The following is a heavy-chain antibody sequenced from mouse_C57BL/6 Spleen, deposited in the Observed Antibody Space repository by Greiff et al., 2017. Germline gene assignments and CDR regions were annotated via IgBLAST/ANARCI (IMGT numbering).Heavy chain of an antibody. CDR2: ISDGGSYT. D-gene: IGHD2-3*01. J-gene: IGHJ2*01. V-gene: IGHV5-4*03. CDR1: GFTFSSYA. Sequence: EVMLVESGGGLVKPGGSLKLSCAASGFTFSSYAMSWVRQTPEKRLEWVATISDGGSYTYYPDNVKGRFTISRDNAKNNLYLQMSHLKSEDTAMYYCASLIYDGYYVYYFDYWGQGTTLTVSS. CDR3: ASLIYDGYYVYYFDY.